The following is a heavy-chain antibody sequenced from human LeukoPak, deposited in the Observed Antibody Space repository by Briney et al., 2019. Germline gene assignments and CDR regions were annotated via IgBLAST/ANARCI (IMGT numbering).Heavy chain of an antibody. CDR2: IYSGGST. CDR3: ATPGNDYGDLSRPFDY. J-gene: IGHJ4*02. Sequence: GGSLRLSCAASGFNVSSNYMSWVRQAPGKGLEWVSVIYSGGSTYYADSVKGRFTISRDNSKNTLYLQMNSLRAEDTAVYYCATPGNDYGDLSRPFDYWGQGTLVTVSS. V-gene: IGHV3-53*01. D-gene: IGHD4-17*01. CDR1: GFNVSSNY.